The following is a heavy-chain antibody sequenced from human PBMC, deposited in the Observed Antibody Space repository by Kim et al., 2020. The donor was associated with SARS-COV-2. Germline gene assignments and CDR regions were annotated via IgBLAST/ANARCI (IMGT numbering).Heavy chain of an antibody. CDR3: AKSYYYDSSGYWRRWYFDL. D-gene: IGHD3-22*01. CDR1: GGSGSSSSYY. J-gene: IGHJ2*01. V-gene: IGHV4-39*01. CDR2: TYHSRSK. Sequence: SETLSLTCTVSGGSGSSSSYYWGWIRQPQGKGLEWIGSTYHSRSKHYNPSLRSRVNISIDMSKNQFSLKLRSVTVADTAVYYCAKSYYYDSSGYWRRWYFDLWGRSTPVTVSS.